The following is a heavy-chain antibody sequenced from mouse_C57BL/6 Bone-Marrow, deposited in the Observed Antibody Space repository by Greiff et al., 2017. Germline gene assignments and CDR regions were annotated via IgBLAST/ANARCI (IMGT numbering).Heavy chain of an antibody. J-gene: IGHJ2*01. CDR2: ICPTSGHT. V-gene: IGHV1-55*01. Sequence: QVQLQQPGAELVKPGASVKMSCKASGYTFTGYCITWVKQRPGQGLEWIGVICPTSGHTNYNEKFKGKAILTVATSSNPAYMQLSSLTSEYSAVFVYARASPLGRSFYYGGQGTTLLVSS. CDR1: GYTFTGYC. D-gene: IGHD4-1*01. CDR3: ARASPLGRSFYY.